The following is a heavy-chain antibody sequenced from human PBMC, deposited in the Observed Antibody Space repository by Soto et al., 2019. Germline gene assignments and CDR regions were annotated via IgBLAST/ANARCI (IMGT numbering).Heavy chain of an antibody. V-gene: IGHV3-21*01. CDR1: GFTFSSYS. D-gene: IGHD2-2*01. J-gene: IGHJ4*02. CDR2: ISSSSSYI. Sequence: EVQLVESGGGLVKPGGSLRLSCAASGFTFSSYSMNWVRQAPGKGLEWVSSISSSSSYIYYADSVKGRFTISRDNAKTSLYLQMNSLRAEDTAVYYCARDVQQYPFDYWGQGTLVTVSS. CDR3: ARDVQQYPFDY.